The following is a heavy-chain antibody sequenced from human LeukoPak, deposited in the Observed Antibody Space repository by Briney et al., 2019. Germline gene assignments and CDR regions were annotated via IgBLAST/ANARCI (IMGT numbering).Heavy chain of an antibody. CDR2: IYYSGST. CDR3: ARQIRITIFGVVLADY. CDR1: GGSISSSSYY. Sequence: SETLSLTCTVSGGSISSSSYYWGWIRQPPGKGLEWIGSIYYSGSTYYNPSLKSRVTISVDTSKNQFSLKLSSVTAADTAVYYCARQIRITIFGVVLADYWGQGTLVTVSS. J-gene: IGHJ4*02. V-gene: IGHV4-39*01. D-gene: IGHD3-3*01.